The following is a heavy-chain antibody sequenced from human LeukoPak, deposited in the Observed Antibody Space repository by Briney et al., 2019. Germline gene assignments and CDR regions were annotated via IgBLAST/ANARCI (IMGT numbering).Heavy chain of an antibody. Sequence: SETLSLTCTVSGASISSGSYYWSWIRQPAGKGLEWIGRIYTSGSTNYNPSLKSRVIISVDTSKNQFSLKLSSVTAADTAVYYCPRQRGYSYGYVGAFDIWGQGTMVTVSS. CDR2: IYTSGST. J-gene: IGHJ3*02. D-gene: IGHD5-18*01. CDR3: PRQRGYSYGYVGAFDI. V-gene: IGHV4-61*02. CDR1: GASISSGSYY.